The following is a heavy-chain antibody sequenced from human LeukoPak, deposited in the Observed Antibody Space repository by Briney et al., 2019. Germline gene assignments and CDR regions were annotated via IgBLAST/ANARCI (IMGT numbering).Heavy chain of an antibody. D-gene: IGHD2-21*02. V-gene: IGHV1-2*06. CDR1: GYTFTGYY. CDR3: ARDYCGGDCFPDY. J-gene: IGHJ4*02. Sequence: ASVKVSCTASGYTFTGYYVHWVRQAPGQGLEWIGRINPNSGDTNYAQKFQGRVTMTRDTSISTAYMELSRLRSDDTAVYYCARDYCGGDCFPDYWGQGTLVTVSS. CDR2: INPNSGDT.